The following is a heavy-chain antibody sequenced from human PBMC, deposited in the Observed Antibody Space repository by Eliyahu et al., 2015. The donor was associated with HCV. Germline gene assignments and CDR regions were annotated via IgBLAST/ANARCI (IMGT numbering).Heavy chain of an antibody. D-gene: IGHD2-15*01. J-gene: IGHJ4*02. CDR1: GFTFXXYS. Sequence: EVQLVESGGGLVQPGGSLRLSCAASGFTFXXYSXNWVRQAPGKGLGWVSYISSSSSTIYYADSVKGRFTISRDNAKNSLYLQMNSLRDEDTAVYYCARDGGYCSGGSCRYEIDYWGQGTLVTVSS. V-gene: IGHV3-48*02. CDR2: ISSSSSTI. CDR3: ARDGGYCSGGSCRYEIDY.